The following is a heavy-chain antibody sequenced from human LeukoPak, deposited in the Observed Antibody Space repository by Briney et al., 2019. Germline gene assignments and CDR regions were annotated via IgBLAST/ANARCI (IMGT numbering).Heavy chain of an antibody. CDR2: INTNTGNP. Sequence: ASVKVSCKASGYTFTNYAINWVRQAPGQGLEWMGWINTNTGNPTYAQGFTGRFVFSLDSSVSTAYLQISSLKAEDTAVYYCARDLTRRIAVVGGSDWDAFDIWGQGTMVTVSS. D-gene: IGHD6-19*01. J-gene: IGHJ3*02. CDR1: GYTFTNYA. V-gene: IGHV7-4-1*02. CDR3: ARDLTRRIAVVGGSDWDAFDI.